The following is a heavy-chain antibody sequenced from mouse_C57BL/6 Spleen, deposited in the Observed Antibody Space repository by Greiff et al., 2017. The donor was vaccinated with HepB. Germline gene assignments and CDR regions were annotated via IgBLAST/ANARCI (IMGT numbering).Heavy chain of an antibody. J-gene: IGHJ4*01. V-gene: IGHV14-4*01. D-gene: IGHD1-1*01. CDR2: IDPENGDT. CDR3: TTSGVIGAMDY. Sequence: EVQLQESGAELVRPGASVKLSCTASGFNIKDDYMHWVKQRPEQGLEWIGWIDPENGDTVYASKFQGKATITADTSSNTADLQLSSLTSEDTAVYYCTTSGVIGAMDYWGQGTSVTVSS. CDR1: GFNIKDDY.